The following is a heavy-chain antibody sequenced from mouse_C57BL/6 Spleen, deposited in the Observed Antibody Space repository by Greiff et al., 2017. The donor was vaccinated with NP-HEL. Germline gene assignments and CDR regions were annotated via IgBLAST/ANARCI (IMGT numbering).Heavy chain of an antibody. CDR1: GYTFTSYW. CDR2: IHPNSGST. Sequence: QVQLQQPGAELVKPGASVKLSCKASGYTFTSYWMHWVKQRPGQGLEWIGMIHPNSGSTTYNEKFKSKATLTVDKSSSTAYMQLRSLTSEHSAVLYGARCEPWSEGPWFAYWGQGTLVTVSA. J-gene: IGHJ3*01. V-gene: IGHV1-64*01. CDR3: ARCEPWSEGPWFAY.